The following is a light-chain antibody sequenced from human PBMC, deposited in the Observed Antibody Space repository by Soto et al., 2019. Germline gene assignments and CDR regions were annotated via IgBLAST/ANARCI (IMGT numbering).Light chain of an antibody. CDR1: SSDVGGYNY. J-gene: IGLJ2*01. V-gene: IGLV2-8*01. Sequence: QSALTQPTSASGSPGQSVTISCTGSSSDVGGYNYVSWYQQHPGKAPKLMIYEVSKRPSGVPDRLSGSKSGNTASLTVSGRQAEDEADDYCSSYGGSNTVVFGGGTKLTV. CDR2: EVS. CDR3: SSYGGSNTVV.